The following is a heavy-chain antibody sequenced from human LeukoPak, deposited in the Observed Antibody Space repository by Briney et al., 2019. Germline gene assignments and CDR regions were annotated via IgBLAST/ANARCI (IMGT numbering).Heavy chain of an antibody. Sequence: SVKVSCKASGGTFSSYAISWVRQAPGQGLEWMGRIIPIFGTANYAQKFQGRVTITTDESTSTAYVELSSLRSEDTAVYYCARDLYTAMVSWGAFDIWGQGTMVTVSS. CDR2: IIPIFGTA. CDR1: GGTFSSYA. CDR3: ARDLYTAMVSWGAFDI. J-gene: IGHJ3*02. D-gene: IGHD5-18*01. V-gene: IGHV1-69*05.